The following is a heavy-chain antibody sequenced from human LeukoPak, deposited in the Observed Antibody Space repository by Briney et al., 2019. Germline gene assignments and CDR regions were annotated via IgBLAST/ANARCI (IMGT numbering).Heavy chain of an antibody. D-gene: IGHD2-2*01. CDR3: ARVGPYCSSTSCYRLFDY. CDR1: GYTFTSYG. V-gene: IGHV1-18*04. Sequence: ASVKVSCKASGYTFTSYGISWVRQAPGQGLEWMGWISAYNGSTNYAQKLQGRVTMTTDTSTSTAYMELRSLRSDDTAVYYCARVGPYCSSTSCYRLFDYWGQGTLVTVSS. CDR2: ISAYNGST. J-gene: IGHJ4*02.